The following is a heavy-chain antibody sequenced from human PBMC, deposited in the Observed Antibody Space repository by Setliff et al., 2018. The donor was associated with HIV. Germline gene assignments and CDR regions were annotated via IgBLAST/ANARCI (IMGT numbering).Heavy chain of an antibody. CDR3: ARVVSQSSWYAEYFQH. CDR1: GYTFTSYG. CDR2: ISAYSGNT. Sequence: ASVKVSCKASGYTFTSYGISWVRQAPGQGLEWMGWISAYSGNTNYAQKLQGRVTMTTDTSTNTASMELRSLRSDDTAIYYCARVVSQSSWYAEYFQHWGQGTLVTVSS. J-gene: IGHJ1*01. V-gene: IGHV1-18*01. D-gene: IGHD6-13*01.